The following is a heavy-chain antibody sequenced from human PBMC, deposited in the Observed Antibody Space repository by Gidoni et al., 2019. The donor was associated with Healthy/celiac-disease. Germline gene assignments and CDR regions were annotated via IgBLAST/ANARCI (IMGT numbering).Heavy chain of an antibody. Sequence: QVQLVESGGGVVQPGRSLRLSCAASGFTFSSYAMHWVRQAPGKGLEWVAVISYDGSNKYYADSVKGRFTISRDNSKNTLYLQMNSLRAEDTAVYYCARAEDPHSSGWSLGYWGQGTLVTVSS. CDR3: ARAEDPHSSGWSLGY. CDR1: GFTFSSYA. V-gene: IGHV3-30-3*01. J-gene: IGHJ4*02. D-gene: IGHD6-19*01. CDR2: ISYDGSNK.